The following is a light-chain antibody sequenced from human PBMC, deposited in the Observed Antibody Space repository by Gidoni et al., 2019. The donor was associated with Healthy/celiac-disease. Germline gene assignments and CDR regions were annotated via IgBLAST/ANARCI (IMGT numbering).Light chain of an antibody. Sequence: QSALTQPASVSGSPGQSITISCTGTRSDVGGYNYVSWYQQNPGKAPKLMIYEVRNRPSGVSNRFSGSKSGNTASLTISGLQAEDEADYYCSSYTSSSTPVFGGGTKLTVL. V-gene: IGLV2-14*01. J-gene: IGLJ2*01. CDR1: RSDVGGYNY. CDR3: SSYTSSSTPV. CDR2: EVR.